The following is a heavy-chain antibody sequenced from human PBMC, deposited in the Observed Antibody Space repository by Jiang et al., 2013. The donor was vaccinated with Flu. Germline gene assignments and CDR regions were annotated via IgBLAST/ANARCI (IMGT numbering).Heavy chain of an antibody. Sequence: SMNWVARXPGRGRGVGRHPLVVVVGYIYYADSVKGRFTISRDNAKNSLYLQMNSLRAEDTAVYYCARGGYCSSTSCYPSLYYYYGMDVWGQGTTVTVSS. CDR3: ARGGYCSSTSCYPSLYYYYGMDV. J-gene: IGHJ6*02. V-gene: IGHV3-21*01. D-gene: IGHD2-2*01. CDR2: LVVVVGYI. CDR1: S.